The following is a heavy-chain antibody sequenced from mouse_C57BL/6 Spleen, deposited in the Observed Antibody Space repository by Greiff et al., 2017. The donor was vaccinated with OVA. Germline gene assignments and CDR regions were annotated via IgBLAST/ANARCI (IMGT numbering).Heavy chain of an antibody. CDR1: GYTFTSYT. J-gene: IGHJ2*01. CDR3: ARSGYGYDGNYFDY. CDR2: INPSSGYT. Sequence: QVHVKQSGAELARPGASVKMSCKASGYTFTSYTMHWVKQRPGQGLEWIGYINPSSGYTKYNQKFKDKATLTADKSSSTAYMQLSSLTSEDSAVYYCARSGYGYDGNYFDYWGQGTTLTVSS. D-gene: IGHD2-2*01. V-gene: IGHV1-4*01.